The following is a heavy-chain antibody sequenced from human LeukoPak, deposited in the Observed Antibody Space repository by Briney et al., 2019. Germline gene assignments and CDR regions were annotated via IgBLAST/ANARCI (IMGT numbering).Heavy chain of an antibody. CDR2: INHSGST. CDR1: GGSFSGYY. CDR3: ARRRYSYGYADAFDI. D-gene: IGHD5-18*01. V-gene: IGHV4-34*01. Sequence: SETLSLTCAVYGGSFSGYYWSWIRQPPGKGLEWIGEINHSGSTNYNPSLKSRVTISVDTTKNQFSLKLSSVTAADTAVYYCARRRYSYGYADAFDIWGQGTMVTVSS. J-gene: IGHJ3*02.